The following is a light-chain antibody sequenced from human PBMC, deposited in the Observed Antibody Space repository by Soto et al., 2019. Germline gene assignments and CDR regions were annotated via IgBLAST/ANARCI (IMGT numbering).Light chain of an antibody. CDR2: SNN. CDR3: AAWDDSLNGRYV. J-gene: IGLJ1*01. CDR1: SSHIGSNT. V-gene: IGLV1-44*01. Sequence: VLTQPPSASGTPGQRVIISCSGSSSHIGSNTVNWYQQLPGTAPKLLIYSNNQRPSGVPDRFSGSKSGTSASLAISGLQSEDEADYYCAAWDDSLNGRYVFGTGTKVTVL.